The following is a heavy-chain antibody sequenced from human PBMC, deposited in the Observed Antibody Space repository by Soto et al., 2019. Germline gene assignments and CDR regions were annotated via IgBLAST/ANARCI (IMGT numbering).Heavy chain of an antibody. V-gene: IGHV3-11*01. CDR2: ISSSGTAR. J-gene: IGHJ2*01. CDR1: GFTFSDFY. D-gene: IGHD2-15*01. CDR3: ARDSLERQYCSGGSCYPVWYFDI. Sequence: GGSLRLSCAASGFTFSDFYMSWIRQAPGKGLEWISDISSSGTARYYADSVKGRFTVSRDNAKKSLYLQMDSLRADDTAIYYCARDSLERQYCSGGSCYPVWYFDIWGRGTLVTVSS.